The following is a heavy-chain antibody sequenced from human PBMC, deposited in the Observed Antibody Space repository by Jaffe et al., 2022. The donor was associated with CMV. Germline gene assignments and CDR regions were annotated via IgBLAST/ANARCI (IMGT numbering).Heavy chain of an antibody. Sequence: QVTLKESGPVLVKPTETLTLTCTVSGFSLSNARMGVSWIRQPPGKALEWLAHIFSNDEKSYSTSLKSRLTISKDTSKSQVVLTMTNMDPVDTATYYCARISRGSGWYLSYYFDYWGQGTLVTVSS. CDR1: GFSLSNARMG. CDR2: IFSNDEK. V-gene: IGHV2-26*01. J-gene: IGHJ4*02. CDR3: ARISRGSGWYLSYYFDY. D-gene: IGHD6-19*01.